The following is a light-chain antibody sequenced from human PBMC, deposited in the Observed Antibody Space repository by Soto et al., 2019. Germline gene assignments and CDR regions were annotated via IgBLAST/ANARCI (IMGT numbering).Light chain of an antibody. J-gene: IGKJ1*01. CDR3: RQYAVSPET. V-gene: IGKV3-20*01. CDR2: GGS. Sequence: EVVLTQSPAILSLSPRERAALSCRASQSVGSSYLAWYQHKSGQAPRLLIYGGSGKARGVPDRFNGSGSGTDFTLIIRRLEPEDFAIYYCRQYAVSPETFGQGTKVDIK. CDR1: QSVGSSY.